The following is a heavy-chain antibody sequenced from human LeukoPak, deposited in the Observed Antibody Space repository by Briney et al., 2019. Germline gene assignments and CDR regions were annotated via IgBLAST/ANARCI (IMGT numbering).Heavy chain of an antibody. J-gene: IGHJ3*02. Sequence: ASVKVSCKASGYTFTSYGISWVRQAPGQGLEWMGWISACNGNTNYAQKLQGRVTMTTDTSTSTAYMELRSLRSDDTAVYYCARDPGYYDSSGYYYQNAFDIWGQGTMVTVSS. CDR1: GYTFTSYG. D-gene: IGHD3-22*01. CDR2: ISACNGNT. CDR3: ARDPGYYDSSGYYYQNAFDI. V-gene: IGHV1-18*01.